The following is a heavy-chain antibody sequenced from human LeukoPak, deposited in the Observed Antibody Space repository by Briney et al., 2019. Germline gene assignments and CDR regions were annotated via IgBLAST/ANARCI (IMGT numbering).Heavy chain of an antibody. CDR2: ISYDGSNK. Sequence: GRSLRLSCAASGFTFSSYAMHWVRQAPGKGLEWVAVISYDGSNKYYAVSVKGRFTISRDNSKNTLYLQMNSLRAEDTAVYYCARDWKLDYWGQGTLVTVSS. D-gene: IGHD1-1*01. CDR3: ARDWKLDY. J-gene: IGHJ4*02. CDR1: GFTFSSYA. V-gene: IGHV3-30*04.